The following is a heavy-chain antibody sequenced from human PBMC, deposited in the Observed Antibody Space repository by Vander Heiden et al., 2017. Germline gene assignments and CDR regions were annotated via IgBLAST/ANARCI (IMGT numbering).Heavy chain of an antibody. D-gene: IGHD3-22*01. Sequence: QVQRVQSGAEVKTHGASMKVSCRESGWTFTSYYMHWVRQAPGQGLEWMGIINPSGGSTSYAQKFQGRVTMTRDTSTSTVYMELSSLRSEDTAVYYCARDPVVANDAFDIWGQGTMVTVSS. J-gene: IGHJ3*02. CDR2: INPSGGST. CDR3: ARDPVVANDAFDI. CDR1: GWTFTSYY. V-gene: IGHV1-46*01.